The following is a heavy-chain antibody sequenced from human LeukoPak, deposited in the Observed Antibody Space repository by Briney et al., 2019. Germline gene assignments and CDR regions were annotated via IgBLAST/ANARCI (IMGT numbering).Heavy chain of an antibody. Sequence: ASVKVSCKASGYTFTSYGISWVRQAPGQGLEWMGWISAYNGNTNYAQKLQGRVTMTTDTSTRTAYMELRSLRSDDTAVYYCARMAATDYYYYGMDVWGQGTTVTVSS. CDR2: ISAYNGNT. CDR1: GYTFTSYG. J-gene: IGHJ6*02. D-gene: IGHD5-24*01. CDR3: ARMAATDYYYYGMDV. V-gene: IGHV1-18*01.